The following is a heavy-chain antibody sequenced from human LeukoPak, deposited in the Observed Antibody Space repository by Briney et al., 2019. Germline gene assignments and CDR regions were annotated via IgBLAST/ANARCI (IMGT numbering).Heavy chain of an antibody. J-gene: IGHJ4*02. Sequence: GGSLRLSCAASGFTFSSYSMNWVRQAPGKGLEWVSAISGTGGNTYYADSVKGRFTISRDNSKNTLYLQMNILRAEDTAVYYCARHIGYDFDYWGQGTLVTVSS. CDR1: GFTFSSYS. V-gene: IGHV3-23*01. CDR3: ARHIGYDFDY. CDR2: ISGTGGNT. D-gene: IGHD5-12*01.